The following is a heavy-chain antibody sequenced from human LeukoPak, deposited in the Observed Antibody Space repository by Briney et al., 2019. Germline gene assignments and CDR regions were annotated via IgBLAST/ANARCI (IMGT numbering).Heavy chain of an antibody. D-gene: IGHD4-23*01. CDR1: GGSFSGYY. Sequence: PSETLSLTCAVYGGSFSGYYWSWIRQPPGKGLEWIGEINHSGSTNYNPSLKSRVTISVDTSKNQFSLKLSSVTAADTAVYYCARDKATVVGYYYYMDVWGKGTTVTVSS. CDR3: ARDKATVVGYYYYMDV. CDR2: INHSGST. J-gene: IGHJ6*03. V-gene: IGHV4-34*01.